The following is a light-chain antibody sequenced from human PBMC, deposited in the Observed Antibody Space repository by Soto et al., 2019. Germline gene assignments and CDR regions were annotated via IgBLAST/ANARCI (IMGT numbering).Light chain of an antibody. J-gene: IGKJ4*01. CDR3: QQYGSSPPLT. V-gene: IGKV3-20*01. CDR2: GAS. Sequence: EIVLTQSPGTLSLSPGERATLSCRASQSVSSSLAWYQQKPGQAPRLLIYGASSRATGIPDRFSGSGSGTDFTLAISRLEPEDVAVYYCQQYGSSPPLTFGGGTKVEIK. CDR1: QSVSSS.